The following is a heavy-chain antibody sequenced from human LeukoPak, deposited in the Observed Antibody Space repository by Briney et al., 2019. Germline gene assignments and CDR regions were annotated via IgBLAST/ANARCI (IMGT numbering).Heavy chain of an antibody. CDR3: ARGVAVDY. V-gene: IGHV3-9*01. J-gene: IGHJ4*02. Sequence: GGSLRLSCAASGFTFGDYAMHWVRQAPGKGLEWVSGITWNSGSIGYADSVKGRFTISRDNAKNSLYLQMSSLRAEDTAVFYCARGVAVDYWGQGTLVTVSS. CDR1: GFTFGDYA. CDR2: ITWNSGSI. D-gene: IGHD3-10*01.